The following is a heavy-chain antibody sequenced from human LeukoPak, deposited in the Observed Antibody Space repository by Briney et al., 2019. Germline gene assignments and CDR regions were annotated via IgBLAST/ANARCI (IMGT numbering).Heavy chain of an antibody. J-gene: IGHJ4*02. CDR3: TKDVVPGSGRDLDY. CDR2: IYPNGGST. V-gene: IGHV3-23*01. CDR1: GFTFSTYS. Sequence: GESLRLSCAASGFTFSTYSMTWVRQGPGKGLEWVSSIYPNGGSTFYADSVKGRFTISRDNSKNTLYLQMSSLRTEDTAIYYCTKDVVPGSGRDLDYWGQGTLVTVSS. D-gene: IGHD6-19*01.